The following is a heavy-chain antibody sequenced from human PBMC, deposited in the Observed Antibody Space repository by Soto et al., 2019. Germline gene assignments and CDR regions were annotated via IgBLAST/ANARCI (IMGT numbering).Heavy chain of an antibody. Sequence: PGGSLRLSCAASGFTFSSYSMNWVRQAPGKGLEWVSSISSSSSYIYYADSVKGRFTISRDNAKNSLYLQMNSLRAEDTAVYYCARDPSRYSYGYTNYYYGMDVWGQGTTVTVSS. V-gene: IGHV3-21*01. D-gene: IGHD5-18*01. CDR2: ISSSSSYI. CDR1: GFTFSSYS. J-gene: IGHJ6*02. CDR3: ARDPSRYSYGYTNYYYGMDV.